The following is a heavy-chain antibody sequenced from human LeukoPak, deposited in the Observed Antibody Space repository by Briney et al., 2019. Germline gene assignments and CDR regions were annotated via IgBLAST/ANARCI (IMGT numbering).Heavy chain of an antibody. Sequence: GRSLRLSCAASGFTFSSYGMHWVRQAPGKGLEWVAVISYDGSNKYYADSVKGRFTISRDNSKNTLYLQMNSLRDEDTAIYYCVRDYVWGTSEPDYWGQGTLVTVSS. D-gene: IGHD3-16*01. J-gene: IGHJ4*02. CDR3: VRDYVWGTSEPDY. CDR1: GFTFSSYG. V-gene: IGHV3-30*03. CDR2: ISYDGSNK.